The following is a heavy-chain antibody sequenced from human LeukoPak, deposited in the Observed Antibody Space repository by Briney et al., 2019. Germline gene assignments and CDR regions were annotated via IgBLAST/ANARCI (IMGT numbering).Heavy chain of an antibody. CDR1: GYTLTSYG. CDR3: ARATYVWGSYRFPGIDY. Sequence: ASVKVSCKASGYTLTSYGISWVRQAPGQGLEWMGWISAYNGNTNYAQKLQGRVTMTTDTSTSTAYMELRSLRSDDTAVYYCARATYVWGSYRFPGIDYWGQGTLVTVSS. V-gene: IGHV1-18*01. J-gene: IGHJ4*02. D-gene: IGHD3-16*02. CDR2: ISAYNGNT.